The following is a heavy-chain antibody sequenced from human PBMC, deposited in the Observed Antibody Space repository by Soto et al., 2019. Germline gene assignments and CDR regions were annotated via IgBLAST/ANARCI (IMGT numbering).Heavy chain of an antibody. CDR3: ARDKRITMVRGVTLYYYYGMDV. Sequence: SVKVSCKASGGTFSSYAISWVRQAPGQGLEWMGGIIPIFGTANYAQKFQGRVTITADESTSTAYMELSSLRSEDTAVYYCARDKRITMVRGVTLYYYYGMDVWGQGTTVTVSS. D-gene: IGHD3-10*01. J-gene: IGHJ6*02. V-gene: IGHV1-69*13. CDR1: GGTFSSYA. CDR2: IIPIFGTA.